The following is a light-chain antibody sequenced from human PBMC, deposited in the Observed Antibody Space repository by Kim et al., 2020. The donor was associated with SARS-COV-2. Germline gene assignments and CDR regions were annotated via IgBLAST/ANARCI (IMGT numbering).Light chain of an antibody. J-gene: IGLJ3*02. Sequence: QSVLTQPPSASETPGQRLTISCSGSSSNIGGNDVYWYQQLPGTAPKLLIYTDSQRPSGVPDRFSGSKSGTSASLAISGLRFDDEADYYCATWDDSLSGPVFGGGTQLTVL. CDR1: SSNIGGND. V-gene: IGLV1-47*02. CDR2: TDS. CDR3: ATWDDSLSGPV.